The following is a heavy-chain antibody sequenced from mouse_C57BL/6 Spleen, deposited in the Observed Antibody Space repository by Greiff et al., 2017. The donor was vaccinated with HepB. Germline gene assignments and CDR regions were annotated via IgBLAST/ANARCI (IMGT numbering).Heavy chain of an antibody. CDR3: ARYYGSSGFAY. D-gene: IGHD1-1*01. CDR1: GYTFTSYW. Sequence: VQLQQPGAELVMPGASVKLSCMASGYTFTSYWMHWVKQRPGQGLEWIGEIDPSDSYTNYNQKFKGKSTLTVDKSSSTAYMQLSSLTSEDSAVYYCARYYGSSGFAYWGQGTLVTVSA. CDR2: IDPSDSYT. V-gene: IGHV1-69*01. J-gene: IGHJ3*01.